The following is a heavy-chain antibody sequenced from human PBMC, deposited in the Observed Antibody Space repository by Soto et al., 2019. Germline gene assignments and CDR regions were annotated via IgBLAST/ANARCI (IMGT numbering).Heavy chain of an antibody. CDR1: GYIFTNYG. J-gene: IGHJ4*02. Sequence: ASVKVSCKASGYIFTNYGISWVRQAPGQRLEWMGWINAGNGNTKYSQKFQGRVTITRDTSASTAYMELSSLRSEDTAVYYCASGWFGEIRYWGQGTLVTVSS. CDR2: INAGNGNT. D-gene: IGHD3-10*01. V-gene: IGHV1-3*01. CDR3: ASGWFGEIRY.